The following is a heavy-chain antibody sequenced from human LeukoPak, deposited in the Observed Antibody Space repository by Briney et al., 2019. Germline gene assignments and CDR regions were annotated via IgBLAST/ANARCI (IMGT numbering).Heavy chain of an antibody. CDR1: GYTFTSYD. D-gene: IGHD6-13*01. Sequence: GASVKVSCKASGYTFTSYDINWVRQATGQGLEWMGWMNPNSGNTGYAQKFQGRVTITRNTSISTAYMGLSSLRSEDTAVYYCARGGYSSSWYYYYYMDVWGKGTTVTVSS. CDR3: ARGGYSSSWYYYYYMDV. CDR2: MNPNSGNT. J-gene: IGHJ6*03. V-gene: IGHV1-8*03.